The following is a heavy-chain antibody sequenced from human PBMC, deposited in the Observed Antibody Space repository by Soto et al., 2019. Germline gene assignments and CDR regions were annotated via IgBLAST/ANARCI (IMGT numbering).Heavy chain of an antibody. D-gene: IGHD1-26*01. Sequence: SETLSLTCTVSGGSISSHYWSWVQQAPGKGLEWIGHIYYRGSTTYNPSLRSRSTISVDTSNNQFSLKLNSVTTADTAVYYCARDGREASGMDVWGQGTKVTVS. CDR1: GGSISSHY. CDR3: ARDGREASGMDV. V-gene: IGHV4-59*11. J-gene: IGHJ6*02. CDR2: IYYRGST.